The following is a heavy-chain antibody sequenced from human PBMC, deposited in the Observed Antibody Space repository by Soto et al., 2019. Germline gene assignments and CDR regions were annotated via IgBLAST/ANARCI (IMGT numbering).Heavy chain of an antibody. Sequence: PGKSLKISCQGSGYSFASYWIGWVRQMPGKDLEWMEIIYPGDSDTRYSPSFQGQVTISADKSLRTAYLQWTSLKASDTALYYCARTRSFTLGFYYDGMDVWGQGTTVTVS. D-gene: IGHD6-6*01. CDR3: ARTRSFTLGFYYDGMDV. CDR1: GYSFASYW. CDR2: IYPGDSDT. V-gene: IGHV5-51*03. J-gene: IGHJ6*02.